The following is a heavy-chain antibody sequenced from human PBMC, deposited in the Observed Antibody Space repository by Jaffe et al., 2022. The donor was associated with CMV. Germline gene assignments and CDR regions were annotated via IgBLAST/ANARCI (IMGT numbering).Heavy chain of an antibody. J-gene: IGHJ4*02. CDR2: IKTKSDDGTT. V-gene: IGHV3-15*01. CDR3: TTRSAGRQDY. CDR1: GFTFSNAW. Sequence: EVQLMESGGGSVKPGGSLRLSCTASGFTFSNAWMNWVRQAPGKGLEWVGRIKTKSDDGTTDYAAPVKGRFIISRDDSKNTLFLHMNNLRTEDTAVYFCTTRSAGRQDYWGQGTLVTVSS. D-gene: IGHD6-13*01.